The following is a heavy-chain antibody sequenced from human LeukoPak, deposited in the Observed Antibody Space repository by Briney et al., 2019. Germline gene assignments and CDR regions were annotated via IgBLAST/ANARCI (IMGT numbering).Heavy chain of an antibody. D-gene: IGHD2-2*01. Sequence: ASVKVSCRASGYTFTGYYMHWVRQAPGQGLEWMGWINPNSGGTNYAQKFQGRVTMTRDTSISTAYMELSRLRSDDTAVYYCARGSPYQLPPLGYWGQGTLVTVSS. V-gene: IGHV1-2*02. CDR3: ARGSPYQLPPLGY. CDR2: INPNSGGT. CDR1: GYTFTGYY. J-gene: IGHJ4*02.